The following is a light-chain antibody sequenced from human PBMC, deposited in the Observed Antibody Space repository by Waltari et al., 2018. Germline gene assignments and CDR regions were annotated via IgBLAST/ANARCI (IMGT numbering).Light chain of an antibody. CDR3: HVWDSIRDHVI. Sequence: SYVLTQPPSVSVAPGQTARITCGDNNLGSKSVHWYQQKPGQAPLLVVSDDTDRPSGIPERISGSHSGTTATLTISRVEAGDEADYYCHVWDSIRDHVIFGGGTKLTVL. CDR1: NLGSKS. J-gene: IGLJ2*01. CDR2: DDT. V-gene: IGLV3-21*02.